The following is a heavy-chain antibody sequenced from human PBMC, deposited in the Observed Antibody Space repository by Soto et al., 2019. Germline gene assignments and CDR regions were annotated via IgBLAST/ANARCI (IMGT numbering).Heavy chain of an antibody. CDR1: GGSISSGDYY. CDR3: ASWGRRYFGAFDS. J-gene: IGHJ4*02. D-gene: IGHD3-9*01. CDR2: IYYSGTT. V-gene: IGHV4-31*03. Sequence: QVQLQESGPGLVKPSQTPSLTCTVSGGSISSGDYYWNWIRQLPGKGLEWIGYIYYSGTTYYNPSLKGRVTISLDTSKNQFSLKLSSVTVADTAIYSCASWGRRYFGAFDSWGQGTLVTVSS.